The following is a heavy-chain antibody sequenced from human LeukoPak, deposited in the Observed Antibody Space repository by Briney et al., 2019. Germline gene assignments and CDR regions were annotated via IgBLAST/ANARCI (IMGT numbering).Heavy chain of an antibody. CDR2: INHSGST. CDR3: ARGGYCSSTSCWRSMDV. D-gene: IGHD2-2*01. J-gene: IGHJ6*03. CDR1: GGSFSGYY. V-gene: IGHV4-34*01. Sequence: SETLSLTCAVYGGSFSGYYWSWICQPPGKGLEWIGEINHSGSTNYNPSLKSRVTISVDTSKNQFSLKLSSVTAADTAVYYCARGGYCSSTSCWRSMDVWGKGTTVTVSS.